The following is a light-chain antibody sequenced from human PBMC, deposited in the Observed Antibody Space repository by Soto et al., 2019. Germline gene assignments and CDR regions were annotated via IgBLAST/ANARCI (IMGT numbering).Light chain of an antibody. J-gene: IGLJ3*02. CDR3: QTWGTGIQV. CDR2: LNSDGSH. V-gene: IGLV4-69*01. CDR1: RGHSSYA. Sequence: QPVLTQSPSASASLGASVKVTCTLSRGHSSYAIAWHQQQPEKGPRYLMKLNSDGSHSKGDGIPDRFSGSSSGAERYLTISSLQSEDEADYYCQTWGTGIQVFGGGTQLTVL.